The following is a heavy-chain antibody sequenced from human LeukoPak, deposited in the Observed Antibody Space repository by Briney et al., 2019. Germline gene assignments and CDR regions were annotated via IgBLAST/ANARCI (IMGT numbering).Heavy chain of an antibody. CDR3: ARDRYDFWSGSSAFGI. V-gene: IGHV3-11*04. CDR2: ISSSGSTI. J-gene: IGHJ3*02. CDR1: GFTFSDYY. Sequence: PGGSLRLSCAASGFTFSDYYMSWIRQAPGKGLEWVSYISSSGSTIYYADSVKGRFTISRDNAKNSLYLQMNSLRAEDTAVYYCARDRYDFWSGSSAFGIWGQGTMVTVSS. D-gene: IGHD3-3*01.